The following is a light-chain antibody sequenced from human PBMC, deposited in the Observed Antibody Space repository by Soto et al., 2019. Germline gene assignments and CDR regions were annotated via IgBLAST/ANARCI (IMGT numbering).Light chain of an antibody. V-gene: IGLV2-23*02. CDR3: CTYAGHVPK. CDR2: EVD. CDR1: TSDVAYYDL. Sequence: QSALTQPASVSGSPGQSITISCAGTTSDVAYYDLVSWYQQHPGRAPKLLIYEVDKRPSGISVRFSGSKSGATGSLTISGLLPEDEAVYFCCTYAGHVPKFGGGTKLTVL. J-gene: IGLJ2*01.